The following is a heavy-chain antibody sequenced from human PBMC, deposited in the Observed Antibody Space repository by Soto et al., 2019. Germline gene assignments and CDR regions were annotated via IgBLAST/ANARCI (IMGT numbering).Heavy chain of an antibody. CDR1: GFTFSSYS. CDR2: ISSNSATI. CDR3: ARDGSGTYYYGFDV. Sequence: EVQLVESGGGLVQPGGSLRLSCAASGFTFSSYSMNWVRQAPGKGLEWVSYISSNSATIYYADSVKGRFTISRDNAKNSLNLRTNSLGDDDTAVYYCARDGSGTYYYGFDVWGQGTTVTVSS. V-gene: IGHV3-48*02. J-gene: IGHJ6*02. D-gene: IGHD1-26*01.